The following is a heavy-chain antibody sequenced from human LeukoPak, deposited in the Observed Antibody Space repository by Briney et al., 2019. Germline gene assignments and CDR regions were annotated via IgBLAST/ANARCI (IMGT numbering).Heavy chain of an antibody. J-gene: IGHJ6*02. V-gene: IGHV3-30*18. Sequence: GGPLRLSCVASGFTFSTFGMHWVRQAPGKGLEWVAVISYDGSNKYYAGSVKGRFTISRDNSKNTLYLQMNSLRAEDTAVYYCAKDYYGSGSNPGYYYCYGMDVWGQGTTVTVS. CDR1: GFTFSTFG. D-gene: IGHD3-10*01. CDR3: AKDYYGSGSNPGYYYCYGMDV. CDR2: ISYDGSNK.